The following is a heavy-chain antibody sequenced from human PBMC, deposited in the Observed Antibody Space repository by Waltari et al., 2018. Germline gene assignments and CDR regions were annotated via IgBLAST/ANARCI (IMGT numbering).Heavy chain of an antibody. D-gene: IGHD7-27*01. CDR3: VSGGWGFYFDY. V-gene: IGHV3-21*01. Sequence: EVQLVESGGGLVKPGGSLRLSCGASGLSFSSYSMTGVRQAPGKGLEGGSSISSNTTYINYADSLKGRFTISRDNAKNSLYLQMNSLRVEDTAVYYCVSGGWGFYFDYWGQGTVVTVSS. CDR1: GLSFSSYS. J-gene: IGHJ4*02. CDR2: ISSNTTYI.